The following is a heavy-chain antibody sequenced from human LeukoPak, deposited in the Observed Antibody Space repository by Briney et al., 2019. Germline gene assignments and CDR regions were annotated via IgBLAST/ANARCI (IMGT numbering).Heavy chain of an antibody. J-gene: IGHJ4*02. CDR1: GFTFSSHW. V-gene: IGHV3-74*01. CDR2: ISSDGRST. Sequence: PGGSLRLPCAASGFTFSSHWMHWVRQAPGKGLVWVTRISSDGRSTSYADSVKGRFTISRDNAKNTLYLQMSSLRAEDTSMYYCARISLSGWVNDHWGQGTLVTVSS. CDR3: ARISLSGWVNDH. D-gene: IGHD6-19*01.